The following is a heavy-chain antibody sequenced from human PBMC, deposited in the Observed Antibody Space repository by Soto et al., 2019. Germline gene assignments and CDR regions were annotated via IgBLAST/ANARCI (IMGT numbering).Heavy chain of an antibody. CDR2: ISSSSSYT. CDR3: ARDRDAQNWFGP. CDR1: GFTFSDYY. V-gene: IGHV3-11*06. Sequence: QVQLVESGGGLVKPGGSLRLSCAASGFTFSDYYMSWIRQAPGKGLEWVSYISSSSSYTNYADSVKGRFTISRDNAKNSLYLQMNSLRAEDTAVYYCARDRDAQNWFGPWGQGTLVTVSS. J-gene: IGHJ5*02.